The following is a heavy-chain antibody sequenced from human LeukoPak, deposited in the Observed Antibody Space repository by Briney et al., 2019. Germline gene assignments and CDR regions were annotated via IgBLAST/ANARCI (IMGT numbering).Heavy chain of an antibody. CDR2: IKQDGSEK. J-gene: IGHJ4*02. Sequence: GGSLRLSCSASGFSFSTYWMSWVRQVPGKGLEWVANIKQDGSEKYCVDSVKGRFTISRDNAKNSLFLQMNSLRAEDTAVYYCARDKVVGATTLDYWGQGTLVTVSS. CDR3: ARDKVVGATTLDY. V-gene: IGHV3-7*05. CDR1: GFSFSTYW. D-gene: IGHD1-26*01.